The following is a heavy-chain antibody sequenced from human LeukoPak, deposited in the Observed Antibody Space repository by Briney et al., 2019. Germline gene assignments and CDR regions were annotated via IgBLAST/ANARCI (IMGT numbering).Heavy chain of an antibody. V-gene: IGHV3-23*01. J-gene: IGHJ4*02. CDR3: ARERGYSGYDYFIDSPSDY. CDR2: ISGSGGST. Sequence: GGSLRLSCAASGFTFTSYAMSWVRQAPGKGLEWVSAISGSGGSTYYADSAKGRFTISRDNAKNSLYLQMNSLRAEDTAVYYCARERGYSGYDYFIDSPSDYWGQGTLVTVSS. D-gene: IGHD5-12*01. CDR1: GFTFTSYA.